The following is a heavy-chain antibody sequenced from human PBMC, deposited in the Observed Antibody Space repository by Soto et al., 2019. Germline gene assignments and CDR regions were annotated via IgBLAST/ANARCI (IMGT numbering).Heavy chain of an antibody. CDR3: ARSGVTTNWVHWFDP. Sequence: SETLSLTCIVSGGSISSDNWWSWVRQPPGKTLEWIGEIYHSESTNYNPSLKSRVTISVDTSKNQFSLKLTSVTAADTAVYYCARSGVTTNWVHWFDPWGQGTLVTVSS. J-gene: IGHJ5*02. CDR1: GGSISSDNW. CDR2: IYHSEST. D-gene: IGHD4-17*01. V-gene: IGHV4-4*02.